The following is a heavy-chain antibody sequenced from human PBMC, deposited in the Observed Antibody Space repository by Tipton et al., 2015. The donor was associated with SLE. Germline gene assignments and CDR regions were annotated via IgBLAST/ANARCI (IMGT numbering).Heavy chain of an antibody. V-gene: IGHV3-64*04. CDR1: GFTFSDYA. CDR2: ISSSGGST. Sequence: GSLRLSCSASGFTFSDYAMHWVRLAPGKGLEYVSGISSSGGSTYHADSVRDRFTISRDNAKNSLYLQMNSLRAEDTAVYYCGSVLNYYDSSGYLYWGQGTLVTVSS. CDR3: GSVLNYYDSSGYLY. D-gene: IGHD3-22*01. J-gene: IGHJ4*02.